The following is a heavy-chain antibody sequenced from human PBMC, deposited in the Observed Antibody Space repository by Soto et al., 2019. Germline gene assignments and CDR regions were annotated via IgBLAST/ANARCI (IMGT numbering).Heavy chain of an antibody. D-gene: IGHD2-21*02. J-gene: IGHJ5*02. CDR3: ARDQGVVVTADNWFDP. CDR1: GGSITDYS. V-gene: IGHV4-4*07. Sequence: SETLSLTCTVSGGSITDYSWVWIRQPAGKGLEWIGRILSSGSTNYNPSLKGRITMSLDTSKNQFSLKLNSATATDTAVYFCARDQGVVVTADNWFDPWGQGILVTVSS. CDR2: ILSSGST.